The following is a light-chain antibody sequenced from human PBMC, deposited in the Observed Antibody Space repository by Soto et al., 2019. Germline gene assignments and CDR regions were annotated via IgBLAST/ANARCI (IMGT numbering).Light chain of an antibody. J-gene: IGKJ5*01. V-gene: IGKV1-12*01. CDR1: QSASGW. CDR3: QQLNSFPLT. CDR2: GAS. Sequence: DIQMTQSPSTLSASVGDTVTVTCRASQSASGWLAWYQQKPGEAPKLLVYGASTLQAGVPLRFSGSGSGTDFTLTISDLQPEDFATYYCQQLNSFPLTFGQGTRLEIK.